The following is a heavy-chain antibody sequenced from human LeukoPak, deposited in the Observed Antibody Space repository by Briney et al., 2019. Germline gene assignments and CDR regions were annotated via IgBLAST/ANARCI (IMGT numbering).Heavy chain of an antibody. V-gene: IGHV3-30*02. D-gene: IGHD3-10*01. Sequence: PGGSLRLSCAASGFTFSSYGMHWVRQAPGKGLEWVAFIRYDGSNKYYADSVKGRFTIARDNSKNTLYLQMNSLIAEDTAVYYCAVTMVRGGPTYYYYYGMDVWGQGTTVTVSS. J-gene: IGHJ6*02. CDR1: GFTFSSYG. CDR3: AVTMVRGGPTYYYYYGMDV. CDR2: IRYDGSNK.